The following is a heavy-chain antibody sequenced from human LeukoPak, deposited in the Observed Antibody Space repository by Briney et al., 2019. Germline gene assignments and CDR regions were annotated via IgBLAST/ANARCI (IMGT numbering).Heavy chain of an antibody. Sequence: SETLSLTCAVYGGSFSGYYWSWIRQPPGKGLEWIGEINHSGSTNYNSSLKSRVTISVDTSKNQFSLKLSSVTAADTAVYYCARGGASRIAAAGTFDYWGQGTLVTVSS. J-gene: IGHJ4*02. CDR2: INHSGST. V-gene: IGHV4-34*01. CDR3: ARGGASRIAAAGTFDY. CDR1: GGSFSGYY. D-gene: IGHD6-13*01.